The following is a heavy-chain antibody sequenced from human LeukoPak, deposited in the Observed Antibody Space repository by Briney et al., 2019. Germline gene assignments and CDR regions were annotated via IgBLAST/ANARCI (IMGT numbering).Heavy chain of an antibody. CDR3: ARSRRDNYYYYYCMDV. CDR1: GFTVSSIY. V-gene: IGHV3-66*01. D-gene: IGHD5-24*01. Sequence: PGGSLRLSCAASGFTVSSIYMSWVRQAPGKGLEWVSVIYSGGSTYYADSVKGRFTISRDNSKNTLYLQMNSLRAEDTAVYYCARSRRDNYYYYYCMDVWGQGTTVTVSS. J-gene: IGHJ6*02. CDR2: IYSGGST.